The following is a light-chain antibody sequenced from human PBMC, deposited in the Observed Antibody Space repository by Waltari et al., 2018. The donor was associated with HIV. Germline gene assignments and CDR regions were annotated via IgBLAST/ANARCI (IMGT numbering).Light chain of an antibody. V-gene: IGLV1-47*01. CDR2: KDR. Sequence: QSVLTQPPSASGTPGQRVTISCFGSSSNIGTNHVYWYQQLPGAGPRLAIYKDRQRPSGVPGRVSGSKSVTSASLAISGLRSEDEAEYYCATWDDSLSGRWVFGGGTKLTVL. J-gene: IGLJ3*02. CDR1: SSNIGTNH. CDR3: ATWDDSLSGRWV.